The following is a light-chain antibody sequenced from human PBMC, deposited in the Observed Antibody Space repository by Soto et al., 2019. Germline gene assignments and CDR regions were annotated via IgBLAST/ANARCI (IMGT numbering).Light chain of an antibody. V-gene: IGKV3-11*01. Sequence: EIVLTQSPATLSLSPGERATLSCRASQSVSSYLAWYQQKPGQAPRLLIYDASNSATGNPARFSGSGSGTDFPLTISSLEPEDFAVYYWHQRSNWLTFGGGTKVEIK. J-gene: IGKJ4*01. CDR2: DAS. CDR3: HQRSNWLT. CDR1: QSVSSY.